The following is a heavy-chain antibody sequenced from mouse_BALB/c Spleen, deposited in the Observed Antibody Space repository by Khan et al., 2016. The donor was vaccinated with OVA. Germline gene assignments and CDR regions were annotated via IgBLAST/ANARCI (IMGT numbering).Heavy chain of an antibody. CDR1: GHTFTKFG. J-gene: IGHJ4*01. D-gene: IGHD2-10*01. V-gene: IGHV9-3-1*01. CDR2: INTYTGEP. Sequence: QIQFVQSGPEVKKPGETVKISCKASGHTFTKFGMNWVKLAPGKGLKWMGWINTYTGEPTYADDFNGRFAFSLETSASTAYLQINHLKNEDTATYFCARPPYFSYVLDNWGQGTSVTVSS. CDR3: ARPPYFSYVLDN.